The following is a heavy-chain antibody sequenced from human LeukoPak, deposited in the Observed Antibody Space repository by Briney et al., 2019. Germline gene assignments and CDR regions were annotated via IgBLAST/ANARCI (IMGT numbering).Heavy chain of an antibody. CDR3: ARFCSGGRCPDY. D-gene: IGHD2-15*01. V-gene: IGHV4-59*01. Sequence: SETLSLTCTVSGGSISSYYWTWIRQPPGKGLEWIGYIYYSGSTNYNPSLKGRVTISVDTSKNQFSLKLSSVTAADTAVYYCARFCSGGRCPDYWGQGTLVTVSS. CDR1: GGSISSYY. CDR2: IYYSGST. J-gene: IGHJ4*02.